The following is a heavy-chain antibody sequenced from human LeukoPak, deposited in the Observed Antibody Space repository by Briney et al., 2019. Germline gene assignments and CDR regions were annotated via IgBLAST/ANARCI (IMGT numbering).Heavy chain of an antibody. D-gene: IGHD6-13*01. CDR1: GYTFTSYY. Sequence: APVKVSCKASGYTFTSYYMHWVRQAPGQGLEWMGIINPSGGSTSYAQKFQGRVTMTRDTSTSTVYMELSSLRSEDTAVYYCAREIGVGTAGTTHWFDPWGQGTLVTVSS. J-gene: IGHJ5*02. CDR3: AREIGVGTAGTTHWFDP. CDR2: INPSGGST. V-gene: IGHV1-46*01.